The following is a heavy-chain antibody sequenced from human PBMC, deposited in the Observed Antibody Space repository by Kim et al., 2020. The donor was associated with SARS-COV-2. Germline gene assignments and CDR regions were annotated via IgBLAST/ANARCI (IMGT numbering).Heavy chain of an antibody. CDR3: GKQPGGTYFFDD. Sequence: ASVKVSCKASGNTFTNYYMHWVRQAPGQGLEWMGIINPSGAVTSYAQKFQGRVTMTRDTSTSTLYMELSSLRSEDTAVYYCGKQPGGTYFFDDWGQGTLVTVST. J-gene: IGHJ4*02. D-gene: IGHD3-16*01. CDR2: INPSGAVT. CDR1: GNTFTNYY. V-gene: IGHV1-46*01.